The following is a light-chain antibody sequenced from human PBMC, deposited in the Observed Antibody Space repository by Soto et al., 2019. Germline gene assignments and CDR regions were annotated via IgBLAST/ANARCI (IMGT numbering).Light chain of an antibody. V-gene: IGKV1-5*01. CDR1: QSISSW. CDR2: DAS. Sequence: DIQMTQYPSTLSASVGDRVTITCRASQSISSWLAWYQQKPGKASKLLIYDASRLQSGVPSRFSGSGSGTEFTLTIRSLQPDDFATYYCQQYNSYPWTFGQGTMV. CDR3: QQYNSYPWT. J-gene: IGKJ1*01.